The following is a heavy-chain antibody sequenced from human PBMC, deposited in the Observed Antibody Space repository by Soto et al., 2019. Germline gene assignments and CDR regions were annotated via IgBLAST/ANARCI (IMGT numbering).Heavy chain of an antibody. CDR1: GFTFRDHW. J-gene: IGHJ3*01. D-gene: IGHD2-21*02. Sequence: EVQLVESGGDVVQSGGSLRLSCVASGFTFRDHWMHWVRQSPGEGLVGVSRINPDGSWTDYADFVEGRFTISRDNAKNTLYLQMYSLRVEDTAIFYCARPRGTANSASDVWGRGTMVTVS. V-gene: IGHV3-74*01. CDR3: ARPRGTANSASDV. CDR2: INPDGSWT.